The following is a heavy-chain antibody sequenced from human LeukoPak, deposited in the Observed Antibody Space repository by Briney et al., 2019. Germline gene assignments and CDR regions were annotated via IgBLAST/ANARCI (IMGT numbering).Heavy chain of an antibody. J-gene: IGHJ5*02. D-gene: IGHD6-13*01. V-gene: IGHV3-21*01. CDR3: ARLAAAAPAGWFDP. Sequence: GGSLRLSCAASGFTFSSYSMNWVRQAPGKGLEWVSSIISSSSYIYYAESVKGRFNISRDNAKNSLYLQMNSLRAEDTAVYYCARLAAAAPAGWFDPWGQGTLVTVSS. CDR1: GFTFSSYS. CDR2: IISSSSYI.